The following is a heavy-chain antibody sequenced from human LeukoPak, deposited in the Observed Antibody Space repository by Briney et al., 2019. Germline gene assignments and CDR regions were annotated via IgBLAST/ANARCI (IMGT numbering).Heavy chain of an antibody. Sequence: SETLSLTCSVSGDSISYFYWSWIRQAAGKGLEWIGRIYNSGSTDYNASLKSRVTMSVDTSKNQLSLKVISVTAADTAVYYCARDRGTWNDDGFDYWGQGTLVTVSS. CDR1: GDSISYFY. CDR2: IYNSGST. D-gene: IGHD1-1*01. CDR3: ARDRGTWNDDGFDY. J-gene: IGHJ4*02. V-gene: IGHV4-4*07.